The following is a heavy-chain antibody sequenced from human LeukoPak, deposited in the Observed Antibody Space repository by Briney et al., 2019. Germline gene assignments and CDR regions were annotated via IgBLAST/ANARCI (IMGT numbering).Heavy chain of an antibody. CDR2: IYYSGST. CDR1: GGTISSGYYY. D-gene: IGHD2-8*01. Sequence: PSQTLSLTCTVSGGTISSGYYYWIWSRQHPGKGLEWIASIYYSGSTYYNPSLKSRLTIYQFSLKLTSVTAADTAVSSGESVYSGLWGQGTRVTVSS. V-gene: IGHV4-31*03. CDR3: ESVYSGL. J-gene: IGHJ4*02.